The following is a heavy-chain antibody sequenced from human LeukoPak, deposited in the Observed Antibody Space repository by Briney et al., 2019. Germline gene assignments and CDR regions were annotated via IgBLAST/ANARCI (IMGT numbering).Heavy chain of an antibody. V-gene: IGHV4-59*01. CDR1: GGSISSYY. D-gene: IGHD3-10*01. Sequence: SETLSLTCTVSGGSISSYYWSWIRQPPGKGLEWIGYIYYSGSTNYNPSLKSRVTISVDTSKNQFSLKLSSVTAADTAVYYCARGGRHYYGSYNWFDPWGQGTLVTVSS. CDR2: IYYSGST. J-gene: IGHJ5*02. CDR3: ARGGRHYYGSYNWFDP.